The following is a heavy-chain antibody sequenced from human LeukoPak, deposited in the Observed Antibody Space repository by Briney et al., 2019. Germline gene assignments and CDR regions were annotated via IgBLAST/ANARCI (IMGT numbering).Heavy chain of an antibody. CDR1: GFSVSMKY. J-gene: IGHJ6*03. Sequence: GESLRLSCAASGFSVSMKYMTWVRQAPGKGLEWVSVIFSGGTTYYADSVKGRFTVSRDNSKNMMYLQMNSLRAEDAAVHYCARFSGPGMQHYYYYMDVWGTGTTVTVSS. CDR2: IFSGGTT. CDR3: ARFSGPGMQHYYYYMDV. D-gene: IGHD3-10*01. V-gene: IGHV3-53*01.